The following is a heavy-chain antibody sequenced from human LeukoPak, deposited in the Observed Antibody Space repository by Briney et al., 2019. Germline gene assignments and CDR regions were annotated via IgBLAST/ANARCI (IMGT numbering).Heavy chain of an antibody. CDR3: ARERLVGTTIDY. Sequence: SGGSLRLSCAASGFTFSDYYMSWIRQAPGKGLEWVSYISSSVSTIYYADSVKGRFTISRDNAKNSLYLQMNSLRAEDTAVYYCARERLVGTTIDYWGQGTLVTVSS. J-gene: IGHJ4*02. D-gene: IGHD1-14*01. V-gene: IGHV3-11*01. CDR1: GFTFSDYY. CDR2: ISSSVSTI.